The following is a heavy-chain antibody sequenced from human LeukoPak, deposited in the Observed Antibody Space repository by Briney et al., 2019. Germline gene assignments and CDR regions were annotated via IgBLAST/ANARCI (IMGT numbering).Heavy chain of an antibody. D-gene: IGHD3-10*01. Sequence: KPGGSLRLSCAASGFPFSSYSMNWVRQAPGKGLEWVSSISSSSSYIYYADSVKGRFTISRDNAKNSLYLQMNSLRAEDTAVYYCARETMDYGSGSHSDYWGQGTLVTVSS. V-gene: IGHV3-21*01. J-gene: IGHJ4*02. CDR2: ISSSSSYI. CDR3: ARETMDYGSGSHSDY. CDR1: GFPFSSYS.